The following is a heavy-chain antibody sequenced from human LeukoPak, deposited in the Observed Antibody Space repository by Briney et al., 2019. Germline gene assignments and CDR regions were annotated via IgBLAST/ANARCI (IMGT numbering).Heavy chain of an antibody. D-gene: IGHD5-18*01. CDR3: ARGWPRDTAMVSHYMDV. J-gene: IGHJ6*03. V-gene: IGHV1-8*01. CDR1: GYTFTSYD. Sequence: GALVKVSCKASGYTFTSYDINWVRQATGQGLEWMGWMNPNSGNTGYAPKFQGRVTMTRNTSISTAYMELSSLRSEDTAVYYCARGWPRDTAMVSHYMDVWGKGTTVTISS. CDR2: MNPNSGNT.